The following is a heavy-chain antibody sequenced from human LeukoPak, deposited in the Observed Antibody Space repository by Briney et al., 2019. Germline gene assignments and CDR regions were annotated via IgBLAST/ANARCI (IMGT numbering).Heavy chain of an antibody. Sequence: ASVKFSCKASGYTFTSYDINWLRQATGQGLEWMGWMNPNSSNTGYAQKFQGRVTMTRNTSISTAYMELSSLRSEDTAVYYCARGWSSSSWYRSYYYYYGMDVWGQGTTVTVSS. J-gene: IGHJ6*02. V-gene: IGHV1-8*01. CDR1: GYTFTSYD. CDR3: ARGWSSSSWYRSYYYYYGMDV. CDR2: MNPNSSNT. D-gene: IGHD6-13*01.